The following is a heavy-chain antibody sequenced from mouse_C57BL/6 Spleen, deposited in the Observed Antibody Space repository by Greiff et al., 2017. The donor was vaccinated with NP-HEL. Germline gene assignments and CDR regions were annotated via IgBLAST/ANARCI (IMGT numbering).Heavy chain of an antibody. CDR2: IRYDGSN. V-gene: IGHV3-6*01. J-gene: IGHJ4*01. CDR1: GYSITSGYY. Sequence: DVKLQESGPGLVKPSQSLSLTCSVTGYSITSGYYWNWIRQFPGNKLEWMGYIRYDGSNNYNPSLKNRISITRDTSKNQFFLKLNSVTTEDTATYYCAGEGPSPMDYWGQGTSVTVSS. CDR3: AGEGPSPMDY. D-gene: IGHD6-1*01.